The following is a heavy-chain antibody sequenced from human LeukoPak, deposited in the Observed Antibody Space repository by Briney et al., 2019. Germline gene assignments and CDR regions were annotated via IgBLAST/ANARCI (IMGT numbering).Heavy chain of an antibody. CDR1: GFTFSSYA. J-gene: IGHJ4*02. D-gene: IGHD3-10*01. CDR2: ISGSGGST. Sequence: GGSLRLSCAASGFTFSSYAMSWVRQAPGKGLEWVSAISGSGGSTYYADSVKGRFTISRDNSKNTLYLQMNSQRAEDTAVYYCAKDVTMVRGVIIPVLFDYWGQGTLVTVSS. CDR3: AKDVTMVRGVIIPVLFDY. V-gene: IGHV3-23*01.